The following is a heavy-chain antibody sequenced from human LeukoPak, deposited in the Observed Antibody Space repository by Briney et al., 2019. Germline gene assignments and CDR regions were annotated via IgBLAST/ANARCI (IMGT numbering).Heavy chain of an antibody. CDR3: ARGSVQLWLRDTYYYMDV. Sequence: RSGESLRLSCAASGFTFDDYAMNWVRQVPGRGLEWVSGINWNGRITEYADSVKDRFTISRQNTKNPLYLYMNNLGGEDTALYFCARGSVQLWLRDTYYYMDVWGKGTTVTVSS. D-gene: IGHD5-18*01. J-gene: IGHJ6*03. CDR2: INWNGRIT. CDR1: GFTFDDYA. V-gene: IGHV3-20*04.